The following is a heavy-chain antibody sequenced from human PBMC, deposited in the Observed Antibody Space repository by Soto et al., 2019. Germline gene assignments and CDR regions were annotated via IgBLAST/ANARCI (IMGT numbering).Heavy chain of an antibody. V-gene: IGHV3-21*01. CDR3: VRDYYDTSGYPNTFDM. CDR2: IGSRTSDI. J-gene: IGHJ3*02. Sequence: GGSLRLSFAASGFTLSRHTMNWVRQAPGKGLEWVSFIGSRTSDIYYADSVKGRFTISRDNAKNSLYPDLTRLRAEDTAVYFCVRDYYDTSGYPNTFDMWGQGTMVTVSS. D-gene: IGHD3-22*01. CDR1: GFTLSRHT.